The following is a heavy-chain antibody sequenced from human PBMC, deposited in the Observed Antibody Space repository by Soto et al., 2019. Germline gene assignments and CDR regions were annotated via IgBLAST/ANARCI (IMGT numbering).Heavy chain of an antibody. J-gene: IGHJ5*02. V-gene: IGHV4-39*01. CDR1: GGSISSSSYY. Sequence: QLQLQESGPGLVKPSETLSLTCTVSGGSISSSSYYWGWIRQPPGKGLEWIGSIYYSGSTYYNPSLKSRVTISVDTSKNQFSLKLSSVTAADTAVYYCARQNHYDFWSGYSARGSKGWFDPWGQGTLVTVSS. CDR3: ARQNHYDFWSGYSARGSKGWFDP. CDR2: IYYSGST. D-gene: IGHD3-3*01.